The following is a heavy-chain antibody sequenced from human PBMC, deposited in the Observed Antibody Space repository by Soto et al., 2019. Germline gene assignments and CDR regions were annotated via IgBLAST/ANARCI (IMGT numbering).Heavy chain of an antibody. CDR1: GFAFSYYG. V-gene: IGHV3-30*18. D-gene: IGHD6-19*01. J-gene: IGHJ4*01. Sequence: GGSLRLSCVASGFAFSYYGIHWVRQAPGKGLEWVGVISSDGMTKYYADSVKGRFTISRDNSKNTLSLQMDSLRPEDTAVYYCAKEIAVAGDLDYWGHGTLVTVSS. CDR3: AKEIAVAGDLDY. CDR2: ISSDGMTK.